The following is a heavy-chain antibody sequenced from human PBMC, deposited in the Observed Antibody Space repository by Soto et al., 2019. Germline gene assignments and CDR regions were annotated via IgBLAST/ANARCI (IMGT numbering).Heavy chain of an antibody. CDR3: AIYLQAGTGTTHPLFDY. Sequence: SETLSLTCTVSGGSISSYYWSWIRQPPGKGLEWIGYIYYSGSTNYNPSLKSRVTISVDTSKNQFSLKLSSVTAADTAVYYCAIYLQAGTGTTHPLFDYRAQRTPVTGSS. CDR1: GGSISSYY. D-gene: IGHD2-21*01. J-gene: IGHJ4*02. V-gene: IGHV4-59*08. CDR2: IYYSGST.